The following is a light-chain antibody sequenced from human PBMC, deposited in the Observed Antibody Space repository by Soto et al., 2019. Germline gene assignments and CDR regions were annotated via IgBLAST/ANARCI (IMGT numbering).Light chain of an antibody. CDR3: QQYGSSPLYT. Sequence: EIVLTQSPGTLSLSPGERATLSCRSSQSINSSYLAWYQQKPGQAPRLLIYGASSRATGIPDRFSGGGSGTEFTLTISRLEPEDVAVYYCQQYGSSPLYTFGQGTKLEIK. CDR1: QSINSSY. V-gene: IGKV3-20*01. J-gene: IGKJ2*01. CDR2: GAS.